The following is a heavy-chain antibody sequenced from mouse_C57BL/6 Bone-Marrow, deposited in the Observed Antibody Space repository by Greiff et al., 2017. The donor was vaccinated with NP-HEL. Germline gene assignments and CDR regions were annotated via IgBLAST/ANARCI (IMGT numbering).Heavy chain of an antibody. CDR1: GYTFTSYG. J-gene: IGHJ4*01. CDR2: IYPRSGNT. Sequence: QVQLQQSGAELARPGASVKLSCKASGYTFTSYGISWVKQSTGQGLEWIGEIYPRSGNTYYNEKFKGKATLTADKSSSTAYMELRSLTSEDSAVYFCARSNYGSSSLPMDYWGQGTSVTVSS. CDR3: ARSNYGSSSLPMDY. V-gene: IGHV1-81*01. D-gene: IGHD1-1*01.